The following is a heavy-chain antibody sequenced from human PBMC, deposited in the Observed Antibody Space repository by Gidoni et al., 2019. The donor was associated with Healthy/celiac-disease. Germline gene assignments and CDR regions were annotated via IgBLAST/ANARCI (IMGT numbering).Heavy chain of an antibody. CDR1: GGSFSGYY. V-gene: IGHV4-34*01. D-gene: IGHD5-12*01. CDR3: ARGRGYSGYDWYYYYGMDV. Sequence: QVQLQQWGAGLLKPSETLSLTCAVYGGSFSGYYWSWIRQPPGKGLEWIGEINHSGSTNYNPSLKSRVTISVDTSKNQFSLKLSSVTAADTAVYYCARGRGYSGYDWYYYYGMDVWGQGTTVTVSS. J-gene: IGHJ6*02. CDR2: INHSGST.